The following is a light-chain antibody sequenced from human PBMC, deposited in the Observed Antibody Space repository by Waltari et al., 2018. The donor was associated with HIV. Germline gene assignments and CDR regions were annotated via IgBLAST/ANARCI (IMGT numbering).Light chain of an antibody. V-gene: IGLV1-47*01. CDR2: MND. Sequence: HSVVPQPPSAPGPPGQRVTISCSGIGSNNGTYSAIWYQHFPGTAPKLLIYMNDQRPAGVPGRFSGSQSGTSASLAISGLQYDDEADYYCAVWDDSLGGAVFGGGTKLTVL. J-gene: IGLJ2*01. CDR1: GSNNGTYS. CDR3: AVWDDSLGGAV.